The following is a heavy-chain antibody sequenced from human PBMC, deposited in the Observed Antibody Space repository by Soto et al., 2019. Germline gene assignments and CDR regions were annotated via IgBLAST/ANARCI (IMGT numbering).Heavy chain of an antibody. CDR1: GGTFSSYA. CDR3: ARDIHYYDSSCYSYFDY. CDR2: IIPIFGTA. J-gene: IGHJ4*02. Sequence: QVQLVQSGAEVKKPGSSVKVSCKASGGTFSSYAISWVRQAPGQGLEWMGGIIPIFGTANYAQKFQGRVTITADKSTSTAYMELSSLRSEDTAVYYCARDIHYYDSSCYSYFDYWGQGTLVTVSS. V-gene: IGHV1-69*06. D-gene: IGHD3-22*01.